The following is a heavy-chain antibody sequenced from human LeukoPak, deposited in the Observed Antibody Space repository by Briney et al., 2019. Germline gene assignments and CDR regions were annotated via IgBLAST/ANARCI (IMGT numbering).Heavy chain of an antibody. V-gene: IGHV1-46*01. CDR1: GFSFTSYY. CDR2: INPRGDTT. Sequence: ASVEVSCKASGFSFTSYYMHWVRQAPGQGLEWMGIINPRGDTTSFAQEFQGRVTLTRDTSTSTVYMELNSLRSEDTAVYYCARDNSDGPDRYWWFDPWGQGTLVTVSS. CDR3: ARDNSDGPDRYWWFDP. J-gene: IGHJ5*02. D-gene: IGHD3-16*02.